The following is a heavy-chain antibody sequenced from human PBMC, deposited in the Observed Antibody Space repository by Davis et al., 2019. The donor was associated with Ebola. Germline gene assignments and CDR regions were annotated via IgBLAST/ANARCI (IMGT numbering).Heavy chain of an antibody. CDR1: GGSFSGYY. D-gene: IGHD3-10*01. CDR3: ARLWVQGVFSFDP. CDR2: INHSGST. Sequence: SETLSLTCAVYGGSFSGYYWSWIRQPPGKGLEWIGEINHSGSTNYNPSLKSRVTISVDTSKNQFSLKLSSVTAADTAVYYCARLWVQGVFSFDPWGQGTLVTVSS. V-gene: IGHV4-34*01. J-gene: IGHJ5*02.